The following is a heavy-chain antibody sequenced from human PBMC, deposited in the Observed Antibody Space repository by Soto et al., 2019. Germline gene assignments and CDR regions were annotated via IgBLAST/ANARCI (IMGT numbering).Heavy chain of an antibody. Sequence: QGQLVQSGAEVKKPGASVKVSCNASGYTVTSYGISWVRQAPGQGLEWMGWISTYNGNTKYAQKLQGRVTMNTDTLTSTAYMELRSLRCDETAVCYCGREMVRGVGSYYWGQGTLVTVSS. CDR3: GREMVRGVGSYY. V-gene: IGHV1-18*01. CDR2: ISTYNGNT. J-gene: IGHJ4*02. D-gene: IGHD3-10*01. CDR1: GYTVTSYG.